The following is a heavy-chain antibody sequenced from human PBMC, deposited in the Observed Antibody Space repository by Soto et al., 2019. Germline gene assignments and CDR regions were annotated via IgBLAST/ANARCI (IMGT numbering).Heavy chain of an antibody. V-gene: IGHV3-53*01. J-gene: IGHJ6*02. CDR1: GFTVSSND. CDR2: IYSGGST. D-gene: IGHD5-18*01. CDR3: ARDLPQRGYSYGYYYYYGMDV. Sequence: PVGSLRLSCAASGFTVSSNDMSWVRQAPGKGLEWVSVIYSGGSTYYADSVKGRFTISRDNSKNTLYLQMNSLRAEDTAVYYCARDLPQRGYSYGYYYYYGMDVWGQGTTVTVSS.